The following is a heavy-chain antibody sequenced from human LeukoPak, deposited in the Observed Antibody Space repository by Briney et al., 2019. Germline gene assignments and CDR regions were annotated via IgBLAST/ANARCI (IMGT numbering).Heavy chain of an antibody. V-gene: IGHV1-2*02. Sequence: ASVRVSCKASGYTFTGYYMHWVRQAPGQGLEWMGWINPNSGGTNYAQKFQGRVTMTRDTSNSTANMELSRLRSDDTAVYYCARDTDSQSRSPEGLDYWGQGTLVTVSS. CDR2: INPNSGGT. CDR3: ARDTDSQSRSPEGLDY. J-gene: IGHJ4*02. D-gene: IGHD2-15*01. CDR1: GYTFTGYY.